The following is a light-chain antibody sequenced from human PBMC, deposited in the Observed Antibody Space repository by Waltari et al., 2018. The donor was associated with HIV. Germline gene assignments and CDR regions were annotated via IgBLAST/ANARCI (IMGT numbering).Light chain of an antibody. CDR3: GSWDSSLSGVV. J-gene: IGLJ2*01. V-gene: IGLV1-51*01. Sequence: QSVLTQPPSVSAAPGQKVTIPCSGRNSTLGTNYVSWYQQPPGTAPKLLIYDNNKRPSGIPDRFSGSKSGTSATLGITGLQTGDEADYYCGSWDSSLSGVVFGGGTKLTVL. CDR2: DNN. CDR1: NSTLGTNY.